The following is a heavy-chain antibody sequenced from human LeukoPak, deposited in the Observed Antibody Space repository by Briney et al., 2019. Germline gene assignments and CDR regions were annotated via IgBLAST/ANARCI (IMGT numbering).Heavy chain of an antibody. J-gene: IGHJ4*02. CDR1: GYSFTAYY. CDR2: INSNTGGT. CDR3: ARDVLGYNSSSPD. V-gene: IGHV1-2*02. Sequence: ASVKVSCKASGYSFTAYYIHWVRQAPGKGLEWVGWINSNTGGTKYAQKFQDRVTVTRDKSISTVHMELSSLRSDDTAVYFCARDVLGYNSSSPDWGQGTLVSVSS. D-gene: IGHD5-24*01.